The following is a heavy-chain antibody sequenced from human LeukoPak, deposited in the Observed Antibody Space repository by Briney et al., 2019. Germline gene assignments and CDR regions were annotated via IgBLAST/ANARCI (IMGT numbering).Heavy chain of an antibody. CDR1: GFTFSSYA. CDR2: ISYDGSNK. D-gene: IGHD3-10*01. Sequence: GGSLRLSCAASGFTFSSYAMHWVRQAPGKGLEWVAVISYDGSNKYYADSVKGRFTISRDNSKNTLYLQMNSLRAEDTALYHCARYYGSGSYYGNYYDMDVWGQGTTVTVSS. J-gene: IGHJ6*02. V-gene: IGHV3-30-3*01. CDR3: ARYYGSGSYYGNYYDMDV.